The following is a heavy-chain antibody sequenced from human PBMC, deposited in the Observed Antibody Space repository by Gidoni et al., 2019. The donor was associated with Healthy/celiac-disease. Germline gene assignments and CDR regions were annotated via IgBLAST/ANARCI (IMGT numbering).Heavy chain of an antibody. CDR3: ARSIVVVPADIGGWFDP. J-gene: IGHJ5*02. Sequence: VRQAPGKGLEWVAVISYDGSNKYYADSVKGRFTISRDNSKNTLYLQMNSLRAEDTAVYYCARSIVVVPADIGGWFDPWGQGTLVTVFS. V-gene: IGHV3-30-3*01. CDR2: ISYDGSNK. D-gene: IGHD2-2*01.